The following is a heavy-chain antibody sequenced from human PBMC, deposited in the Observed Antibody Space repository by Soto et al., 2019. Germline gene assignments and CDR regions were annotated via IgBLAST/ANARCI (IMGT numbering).Heavy chain of an antibody. Sequence: GESLKISCKGSGYSFTSYWIGWVRQMPGKGLEWMGIIYPGDSDTRYSPSFQGQVTISADKSISTAYLQWSSLKASDTAMYYCARPRCSGGSCYSLGYYMDVWGKGTTVTVSS. D-gene: IGHD2-15*01. CDR2: IYPGDSDT. CDR1: GYSFTSYW. CDR3: ARPRCSGGSCYSLGYYMDV. J-gene: IGHJ6*03. V-gene: IGHV5-51*01.